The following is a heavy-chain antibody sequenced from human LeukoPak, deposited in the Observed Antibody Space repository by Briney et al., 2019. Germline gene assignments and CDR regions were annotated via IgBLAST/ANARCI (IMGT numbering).Heavy chain of an antibody. D-gene: IGHD5-18*01. CDR3: ARRDKGHSYGYWFDP. Sequence: GESLKISCKGSGYSFTSYWIGWVRQMPGKGLEWMGIIYPGDSDTRYSPSFQGQVTISADKSISTAYLQWSSLKASDTAMYYCARRDKGHSYGYWFDPWGQGTLVTVSS. CDR1: GYSFTSYW. V-gene: IGHV5-51*01. CDR2: IYPGDSDT. J-gene: IGHJ5*02.